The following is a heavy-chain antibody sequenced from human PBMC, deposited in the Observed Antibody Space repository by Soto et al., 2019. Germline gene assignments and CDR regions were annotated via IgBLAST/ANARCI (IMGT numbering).Heavy chain of an antibody. CDR3: VKSDIEVLLYVRSCDR. CDR2: ISYDGSNT. D-gene: IGHD2-2*01. Sequence: PGGSLRLSCAASGFTFSRYGMHWVRQAPGKGLEWVALISYDGSNTDYADSVKGRFTVSRDNSKNTLYLEMGSLKTEDTAVYFCVKSDIEVLLYVRSCDRWGPGTLVTVSS. J-gene: IGHJ5*02. CDR1: GFTFSRYG. V-gene: IGHV3-30*18.